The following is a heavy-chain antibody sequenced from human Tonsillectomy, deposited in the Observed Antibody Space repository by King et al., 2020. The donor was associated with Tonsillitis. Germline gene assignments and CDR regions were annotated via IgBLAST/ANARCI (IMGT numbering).Heavy chain of an antibody. Sequence: VQLVESGGGLVQPGGSLRLSCAASGFTFSNYAMNWVRQAPGKGLEWVAAISSSGDNTYFADSLKGRFRISRDTSKNTLHLQMKSLRAEDTAVYYCAKSPYYYDSSGHSASFDYWGQGTLVTVSS. CDR2: ISSSGDNT. J-gene: IGHJ4*02. CDR3: AKSPYYYDSSGHSASFDY. CDR1: GFTFSNYA. V-gene: IGHV3-23*04. D-gene: IGHD3-22*01.